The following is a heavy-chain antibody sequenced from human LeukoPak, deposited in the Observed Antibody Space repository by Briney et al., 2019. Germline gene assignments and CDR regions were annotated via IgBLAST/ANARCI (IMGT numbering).Heavy chain of an antibody. V-gene: IGHV3-33*06. D-gene: IGHD3-3*01. CDR1: GFTFSDYG. CDR2: IWYDGSNK. CDR3: AKGPSDDFWSGYYPNYGMDV. J-gene: IGHJ6*02. Sequence: GKSLRLSCTASGFTFSDYGMHWVRQPPGKGLEWVAIIWYDGSNKTYEDSVKGRFTISRDNSKNTLYLQMNSLRAEDTAVYYCAKGPSDDFWSGYYPNYGMDVWGQGTTVTVSS.